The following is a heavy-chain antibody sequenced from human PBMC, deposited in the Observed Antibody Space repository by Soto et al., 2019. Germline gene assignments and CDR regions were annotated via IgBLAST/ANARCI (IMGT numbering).Heavy chain of an antibody. V-gene: IGHV1-69*13. D-gene: IGHD3-3*01. CDR3: ARAYYGDRYFDY. CDR1: GGTFSSYA. J-gene: IGHJ4*02. CDR2: IIPIFGTA. Sequence: SVKVSCKASGGTFSSYAISWVRQAPGQGLEWMGGIIPIFGTANYAQKFQGRVTITADESTSTAYMELSSLRSEDTAVYYCARAYYGDRYFDYWGQGTLVTVSS.